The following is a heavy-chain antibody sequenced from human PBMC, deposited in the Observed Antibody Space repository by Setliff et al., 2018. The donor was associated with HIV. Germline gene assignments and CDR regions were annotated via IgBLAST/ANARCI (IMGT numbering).Heavy chain of an antibody. CDR2: INPSGGEP. CDR3: AAYGSPTYYFDY. D-gene: IGHD6-13*01. CDR1: GYTFTSYY. Sequence: EASVKVSCKASGYTFTSYYIHWVRQAPGQGLEWMGMINPSGGEPSYAQRFQGRVTMARDTSTSTVFMDLSSLSFEDTAVYYCAAYGSPTYYFDYWGQGTPVTVSS. V-gene: IGHV1-46*01. J-gene: IGHJ4*02.